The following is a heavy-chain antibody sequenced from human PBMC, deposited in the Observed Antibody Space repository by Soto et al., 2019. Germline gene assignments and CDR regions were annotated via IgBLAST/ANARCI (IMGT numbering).Heavy chain of an antibody. D-gene: IGHD3-10*01. CDR2: ISYDGSNK. V-gene: IGHV3-30-3*01. CDR3: ARDRVTMVRGVINELDP. J-gene: IGHJ5*02. CDR1: GFTFSSYA. Sequence: GGSLRLSCAASGFTFSSYAMHWVRQAPGKGLEWVAVISYDGSNKYYADSVKGRFTISRDNSKNTLYLQMNSLRAEDTAVYYCARDRVTMVRGVINELDPWGQGTRVTVAS.